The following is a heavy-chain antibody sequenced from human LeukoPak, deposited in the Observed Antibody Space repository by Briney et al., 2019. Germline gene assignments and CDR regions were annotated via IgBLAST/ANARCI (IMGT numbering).Heavy chain of an antibody. V-gene: IGHV4-38-2*02. CDR3: ARDSRQYDSSGYYLH. J-gene: IGHJ4*02. Sequence: SETLSLTCTVSGDSISSGYYWGWIRQPPGKGLEWIGSIYHSGSTYYNPSLKSRVTISVDTSKNQFSLKLSSVTAADTAVYYCARDSRQYDSSGYYLHWGQGTLVTVSS. CDR1: GDSISSGYY. D-gene: IGHD3-22*01. CDR2: IYHSGST.